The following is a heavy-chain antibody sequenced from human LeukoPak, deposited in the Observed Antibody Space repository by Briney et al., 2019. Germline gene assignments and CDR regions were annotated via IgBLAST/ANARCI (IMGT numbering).Heavy chain of an antibody. J-gene: IGHJ4*02. Sequence: ASVKVSCKASGYTFTSYDINWVRQATGQGLEWMGWMNPNSGNTGYAQKFQGRVTMTRNTSISTAYMELSSLRSEVTAVYYCARAVPGPAPASYRFDYWGQGTLVTVSS. CDR3: ARAVPGPAPASYRFDY. V-gene: IGHV1-8*01. CDR2: MNPNSGNT. D-gene: IGHD3-16*02. CDR1: GYTFTSYD.